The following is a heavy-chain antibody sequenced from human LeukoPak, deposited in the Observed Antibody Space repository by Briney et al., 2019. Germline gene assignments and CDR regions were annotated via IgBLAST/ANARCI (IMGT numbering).Heavy chain of an antibody. D-gene: IGHD3-3*01. V-gene: IGHV4-39*07. Sequence: SETLSLTCTVSGGSISSSSYYWGWIRQPPGKGLEWIGSIYYSGSTYYNPSLKSRVTISVDTSKNQFSLKLSSVTAADTAVYYCARTKARSAWYFDLWGRGTLVTVSS. CDR1: GGSISSSSYY. CDR3: ARTKARSAWYFDL. J-gene: IGHJ2*01. CDR2: IYYSGST.